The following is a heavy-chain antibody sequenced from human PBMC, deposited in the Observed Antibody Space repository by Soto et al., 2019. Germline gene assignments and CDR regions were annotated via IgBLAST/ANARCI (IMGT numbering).Heavy chain of an antibody. CDR3: AAAYSRNYYYGMDV. Sequence: SVKVSCKASGFTFTSSAVQWVRQARGQRLEWIGWIVVGSGNTNYAQKFQERVTITRDMSTITAYMELSSLRSEDTAVYYCAAAYSRNYYYGMDVWGQGTTVTVSS. CDR2: IVVGSGNT. V-gene: IGHV1-58*01. D-gene: IGHD2-21*01. CDR1: GFTFTSSA. J-gene: IGHJ6*02.